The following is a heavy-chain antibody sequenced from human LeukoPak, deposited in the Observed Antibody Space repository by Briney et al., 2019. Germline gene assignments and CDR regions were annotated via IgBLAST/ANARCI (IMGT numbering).Heavy chain of an antibody. D-gene: IGHD3-10*01. Sequence: SETLSLTCAVYGGSFSGYYWSWIRQPPGKGLEWIGEINHSGSTNYNPSLKSRVTISVDTSKSQFSLKLSSVTAADTAVYYCARERAYYGSGRLRVFDYWGQGTLVTVSS. J-gene: IGHJ4*02. V-gene: IGHV4-34*01. CDR3: ARERAYYGSGRLRVFDY. CDR1: GGSFSGYY. CDR2: INHSGST.